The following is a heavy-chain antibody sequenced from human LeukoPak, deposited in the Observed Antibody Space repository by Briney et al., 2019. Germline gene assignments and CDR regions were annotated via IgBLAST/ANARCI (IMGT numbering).Heavy chain of an antibody. V-gene: IGHV1-2*02. CDR3: ARDRYGDGFAHFDY. Sequence: ASVKVSCKASGYTFTSYAMPWVRQAPGQGLEWMGWITPSGGTNYPQKFQGRVAITRDTSITTAYMDLSRLTSDDTAVYYCARDRYGDGFAHFDYWGQGALVTVSS. CDR1: GYTFTSYA. CDR2: ITPSGGT. J-gene: IGHJ4*02. D-gene: IGHD5-24*01.